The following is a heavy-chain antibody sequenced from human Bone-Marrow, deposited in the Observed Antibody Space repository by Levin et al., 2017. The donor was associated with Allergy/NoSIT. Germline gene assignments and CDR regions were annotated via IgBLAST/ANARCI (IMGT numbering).Heavy chain of an antibody. CDR1: GYTFTGYY. V-gene: IGHV1-2*02. J-gene: IGHJ5*02. Sequence: GESLKISCKASGYTFTGYYMHWVRQAPGQGLEWMGWINPNSGGTNYAQKFQGRVTMTRDTSISTAYMELSRLRSDDTAVYYCARSPEGGANGGWFDPWGQGTLVTVSS. CDR3: ARSPEGGANGGWFDP. CDR2: INPNSGGT. D-gene: IGHD1-26*01.